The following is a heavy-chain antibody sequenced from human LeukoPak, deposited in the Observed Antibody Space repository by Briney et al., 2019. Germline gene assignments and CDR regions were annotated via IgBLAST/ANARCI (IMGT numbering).Heavy chain of an antibody. CDR3: ARVAAHGPDAFDI. V-gene: IGHV4-61*02. D-gene: IGHD6-25*01. CDR1: GGSVRRGNYY. Sequence: PSETLSLTCTVSGGSVRRGNYYWTWIRQPAGSGLEWIGRIYTSGTTDYNPSLRTRVTISVDASRNQFSLNLSSVTAADTAVYYCARVAAHGPDAFDIWGQGTMVTVSS. CDR2: IYTSGTT. J-gene: IGHJ3*02.